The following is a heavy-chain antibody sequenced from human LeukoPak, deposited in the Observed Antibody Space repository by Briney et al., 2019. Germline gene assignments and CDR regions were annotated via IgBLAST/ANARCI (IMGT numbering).Heavy chain of an antibody. CDR1: GYTFTGYY. Sequence: ASVKVSCKASGYTFTGYYMHWVRQAPGQGLEWMGWINPNSGGTNYAQKFQGRVTMTRDTSISTAYMELSRLRSDDTAVYYCARKTSGYYGSSGCPDYWGQGTLVTVSS. J-gene: IGHJ4*02. D-gene: IGHD3-22*01. CDR3: ARKTSGYYGSSGCPDY. CDR2: INPNSGGT. V-gene: IGHV1-2*02.